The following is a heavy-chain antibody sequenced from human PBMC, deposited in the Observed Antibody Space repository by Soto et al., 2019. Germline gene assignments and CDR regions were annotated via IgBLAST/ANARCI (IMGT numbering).Heavy chain of an antibody. D-gene: IGHD6-19*01. CDR1: GYTFTSYD. V-gene: IGHV1-8*01. CDR3: ARGRIIVAGGFDP. J-gene: IGHJ5*02. Sequence: ASVKVSCKASGYTFTSYDIILVRQATGQGLEWMGWMNPSTGNTDSAEKFQGRLTMTRNTSISTVYMELSSLSFEDTAVYYCARGRIIVAGGFDPWGQGTLVTVSS. CDR2: MNPSTGNT.